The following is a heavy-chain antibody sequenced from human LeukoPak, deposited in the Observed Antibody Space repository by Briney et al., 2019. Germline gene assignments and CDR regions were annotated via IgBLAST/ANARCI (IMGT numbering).Heavy chain of an antibody. Sequence: GGSLRLSCAASGFTFSSYEMNWVRQAPGKGLEWVSYISSSGSTIYYADSVKGRFTISRDNAKNSLYLQMNSLRAEDMDVYYCASPQRPGIAAAGGGYYFDYWGQGTLVTVSS. CDR3: ASPQRPGIAAAGGGYYFDY. CDR2: ISSSGSTI. J-gene: IGHJ4*02. D-gene: IGHD6-13*01. CDR1: GFTFSSYE. V-gene: IGHV3-48*03.